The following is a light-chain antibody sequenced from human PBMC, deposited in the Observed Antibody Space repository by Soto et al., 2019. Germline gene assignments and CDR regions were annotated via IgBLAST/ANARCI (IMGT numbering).Light chain of an antibody. CDR2: LNSDGSH. J-gene: IGLJ2*01. V-gene: IGLV4-69*01. CDR3: QTWGTGILGVV. Sequence: HPVLTQSPSASASLGASVKVTCTLSSGHSSYAIAWHQQQPEKGPRYLMKLNSDGSHSKGDGIPDRFSGSSSGAERYLTISSLQSEDEADYYCQTWGTGILGVVFGGGTKLTVL. CDR1: SGHSSYA.